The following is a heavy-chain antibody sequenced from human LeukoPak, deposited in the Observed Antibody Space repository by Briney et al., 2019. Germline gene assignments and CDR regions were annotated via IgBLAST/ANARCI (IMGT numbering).Heavy chain of an antibody. D-gene: IGHD1-26*01. J-gene: IGHJ4*02. V-gene: IGHV1-8*01. CDR3: ARDDWSYSFDY. CDR2: MNPNSGNT. CDR1: GYTFTSYD. Sequence: GASVKVSCKPSGYTFTSYDINWVRQATGQGLEWMGWMNPNSGNTGYAQKFQGRVTMTRNTSINTAYMELSSLRSEDTAVYCCARDDWSYSFDYWGQGTLVTVSS.